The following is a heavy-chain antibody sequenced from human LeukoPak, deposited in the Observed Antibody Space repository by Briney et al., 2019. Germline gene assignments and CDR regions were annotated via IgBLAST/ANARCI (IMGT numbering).Heavy chain of an antibody. D-gene: IGHD2-15*01. CDR2: ISSSSSTI. Sequence: PGGSLRLSCAASGFTFSSYSMNWVRQAPGKGLEWLSYISSSSSTIYYADSVKGRFTISRDNAKNSLYLQMNSLRAEDTALYYCARELTCSGGSCYSTRGHNAFDIWGQGTMVTVSS. J-gene: IGHJ3*02. V-gene: IGHV3-48*04. CDR1: GFTFSSYS. CDR3: ARELTCSGGSCYSTRGHNAFDI.